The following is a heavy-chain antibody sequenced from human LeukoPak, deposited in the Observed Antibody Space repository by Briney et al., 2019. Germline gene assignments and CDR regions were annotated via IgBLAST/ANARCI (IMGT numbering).Heavy chain of an antibody. Sequence: SVKVSCKASGGTFSSYAISWVRQAPGQGLEWMGGIIPIFGTANYAQKFQGRVTITADESTSTAYMELRSLRSEDTAVYYCARSVHYYDSSGYLYWGQGTLVTVSS. CDR1: GGTFSSYA. CDR2: IIPIFGTA. D-gene: IGHD3-22*01. CDR3: ARSVHYYDSSGYLY. V-gene: IGHV1-69*13. J-gene: IGHJ4*02.